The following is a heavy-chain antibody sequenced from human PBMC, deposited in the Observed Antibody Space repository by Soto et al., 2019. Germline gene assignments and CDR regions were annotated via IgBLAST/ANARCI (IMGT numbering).Heavy chain of an antibody. D-gene: IGHD5-12*01. CDR3: ARVYSDYDYGGEDY. CDR1: GGSISSYY. Sequence: SETLSLTCTVSGGSISSYYWSWIRQPPGKGLEWIGYIYYSGSTNYNPSLKSRVSISLDTSKNQFSLKLSSVTAADTAVYYCARVYSDYDYGGEDYWGQGTLVTVSS. V-gene: IGHV4-59*01. J-gene: IGHJ4*02. CDR2: IYYSGST.